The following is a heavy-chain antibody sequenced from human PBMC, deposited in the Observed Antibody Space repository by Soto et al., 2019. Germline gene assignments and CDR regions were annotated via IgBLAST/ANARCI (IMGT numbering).Heavy chain of an antibody. J-gene: IGHJ4*02. CDR1: GFTFSSYA. Sequence: GGSLSLSCAASGFTFSSYAMSWVRQAPCKGLEWVSAISGSGGSTYYADSVKGRFTISRDNSKNTLYLQMNSLRAEDTAVYYCAKGGTNYYDSSGYFDYWGQGTLVTVSS. V-gene: IGHV3-23*01. CDR2: ISGSGGST. CDR3: AKGGTNYYDSSGYFDY. D-gene: IGHD3-22*01.